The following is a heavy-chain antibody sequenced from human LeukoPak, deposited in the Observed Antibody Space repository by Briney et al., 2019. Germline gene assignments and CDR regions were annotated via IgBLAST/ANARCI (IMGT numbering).Heavy chain of an antibody. Sequence: SETLSLTCAVYGGSFSGCYWSWIRQPPGKGLEGIGEINDSGSTNYNPSLKSRVTISVPTSKNQFSLKLSSVPAADTAVYYCASPGLRWRRYFDYWGQGTLVPVSS. CDR2: INDSGST. CDR1: GGSFSGCY. D-gene: IGHD4-23*01. V-gene: IGHV4-34*01. CDR3: ASPGLRWRRYFDY. J-gene: IGHJ4*02.